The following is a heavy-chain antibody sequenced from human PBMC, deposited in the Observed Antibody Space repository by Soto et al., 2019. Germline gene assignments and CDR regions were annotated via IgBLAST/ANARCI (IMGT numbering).Heavy chain of an antibody. CDR3: AKAGPNSHGRNYFDH. J-gene: IGHJ4*02. D-gene: IGHD1-26*01. CDR1: GFNFSSYA. Sequence: EVQLLESGGGLVQPGGSLRLSCAASGFNFSSYATSWVRKAPGKGREWISSISDTGGNTYYADSMKGRFTISRDNSKNTLYLQMNSLRAEDTAVYYCAKAGPNSHGRNYFDHWGQGTLVTVSS. V-gene: IGHV3-23*01. CDR2: ISDTGGNT.